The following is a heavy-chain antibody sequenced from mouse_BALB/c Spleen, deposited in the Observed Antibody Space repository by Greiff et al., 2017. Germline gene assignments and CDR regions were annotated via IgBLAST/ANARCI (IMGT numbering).Heavy chain of an antibody. Sequence: DVKLQESGPGLVKPSQSLSLTCTVTGYSITSDYAWNWIRQFPGNKLEWMGYISYSGSTSYNPSLKSRISITRDTSKNQFFLQLNSVTTEDTATYYCARGEDYWGQGTSVTVSS. V-gene: IGHV3-2*02. CDR2: ISYSGST. CDR3: ARGEDY. J-gene: IGHJ4*01. CDR1: GYSITSDYA.